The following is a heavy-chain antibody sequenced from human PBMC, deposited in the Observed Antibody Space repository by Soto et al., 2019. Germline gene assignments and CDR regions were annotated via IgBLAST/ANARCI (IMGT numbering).Heavy chain of an antibody. V-gene: IGHV3-11*06. D-gene: IGHD5-18*01. CDR2: ISSSSSYT. Sequence: GGSLRLSCAASGFTFSDYYMSWIRHAPGKGLEWVSYISSSSSYTNYADSVKGRFTISRDNAKNSLYLQMNSLRAEDTAVYYCARDRIQLWLQNYYYYYGMDVWGQGTTVTVSS. CDR3: ARDRIQLWLQNYYYYYGMDV. J-gene: IGHJ6*02. CDR1: GFTFSDYY.